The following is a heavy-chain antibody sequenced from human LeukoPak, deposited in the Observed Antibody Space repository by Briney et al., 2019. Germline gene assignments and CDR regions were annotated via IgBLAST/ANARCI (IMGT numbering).Heavy chain of an antibody. J-gene: IGHJ4*02. Sequence: SETLSLTCTVSGGSISSYYWSWIRQPPGKGLEWIGYIYYSGSTNYNPSPKSRVTISVDTSKNQFSLKLSSVTAADTAVYYCAREEQLDYFDYWGQGTLVTVSS. CDR1: GGSISSYY. D-gene: IGHD6-6*01. CDR2: IYYSGST. V-gene: IGHV4-59*01. CDR3: AREEQLDYFDY.